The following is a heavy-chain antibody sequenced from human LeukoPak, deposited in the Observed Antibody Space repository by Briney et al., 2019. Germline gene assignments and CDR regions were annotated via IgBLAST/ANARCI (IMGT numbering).Heavy chain of an antibody. CDR3: ASSGITIFRKSFDY. V-gene: IGHV4-59*01. CDR2: IYYSGST. J-gene: IGHJ4*02. Sequence: SETLSLTCTVSGGSISSYYWSWIRQPPGKGLEWIGCIYYSGSTSYNPSLKSRVTISVDTSKNQFSLKLSSVTAADTAVYYCASSGITIFRKSFDYWGQGTLVTVSS. D-gene: IGHD3-3*01. CDR1: GGSISSYY.